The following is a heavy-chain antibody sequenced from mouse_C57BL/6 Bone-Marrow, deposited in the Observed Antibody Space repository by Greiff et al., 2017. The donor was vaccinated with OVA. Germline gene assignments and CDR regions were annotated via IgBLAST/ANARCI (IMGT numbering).Heavy chain of an antibody. V-gene: IGHV5-6*02. CDR2: ISSGGSYT. Sequence: EVMLVESGGDLVKPGGSLKLSCAASGFTFSSYGMSWVRQTPDKRLEWVATISSGGSYTYYPDSVKGRFTISRDNAKNTLYLQMSSLKSEDTAMYYCARHYDYDRAYWGQGTLVTVSA. D-gene: IGHD2-4*01. CDR1: GFTFSSYG. CDR3: ARHYDYDRAY. J-gene: IGHJ3*01.